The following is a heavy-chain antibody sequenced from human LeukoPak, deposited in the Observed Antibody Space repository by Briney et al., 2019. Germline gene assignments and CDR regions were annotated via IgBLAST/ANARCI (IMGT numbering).Heavy chain of an antibody. CDR1: GYTFTGYY. V-gene: IGHV1-2*02. J-gene: IGHJ4*02. Sequence: ASVKVSCKTSGYTFTGYYMHWVRQAPGQGLEWMGSVDPNTGDTNYPQNFQGRVTMTRDTSISIAYMELSSLRYDDTAVYYCARGGWGSSPYFDYWGQGTLVTVSS. CDR2: VDPNTGDT. D-gene: IGHD6-6*01. CDR3: ARGGWGSSPYFDY.